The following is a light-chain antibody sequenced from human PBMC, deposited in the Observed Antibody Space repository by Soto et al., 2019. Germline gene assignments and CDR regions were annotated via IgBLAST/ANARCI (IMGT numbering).Light chain of an antibody. CDR1: QGISSA. Sequence: AIQLTQSPYSLSASVGDRVTITCRASQGISSALAWYQHKPGRAPRLLIYDASSLQSGVPSRFSGSGSGTDFTLTISSLQPEDFATYYCQQFQSYALTFGGGTKLEIK. J-gene: IGKJ4*01. CDR2: DAS. CDR3: QQFQSYALT. V-gene: IGKV1-13*02.